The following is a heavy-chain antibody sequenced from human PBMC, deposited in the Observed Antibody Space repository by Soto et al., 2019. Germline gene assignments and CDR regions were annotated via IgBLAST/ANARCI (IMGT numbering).Heavy chain of an antibody. J-gene: IGHJ5*02. CDR3: ASSPSLNWFDA. CDR2: IYYSGSV. Sequence: SETLSLTCNVSGVSISSHYWTWIRQPPGKGLEWIAYIYYSGSVSYNPSLKSRLSISIDRSKMQFSLKLTSVTSSGTGVYYCASSPSLNWFDAWGQGTLVTVSS. V-gene: IGHV4-59*11. CDR1: GVSISSHY.